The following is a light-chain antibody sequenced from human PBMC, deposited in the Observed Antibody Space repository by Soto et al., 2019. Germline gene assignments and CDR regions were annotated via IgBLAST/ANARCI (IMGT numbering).Light chain of an antibody. V-gene: IGKV1-39*01. CDR1: QSISSW. CDR3: QQAFSAPLT. Sequence: DIQMTQSPSTLSASVGDRVTITCRASQSISSWLAWYQQKPGKAPKLLIYTASSVQAGFPSRFSGSGSGTDFILTISNLQPEDFATYSCQQAFSAPLTFGGGTRVEI. J-gene: IGKJ4*01. CDR2: TAS.